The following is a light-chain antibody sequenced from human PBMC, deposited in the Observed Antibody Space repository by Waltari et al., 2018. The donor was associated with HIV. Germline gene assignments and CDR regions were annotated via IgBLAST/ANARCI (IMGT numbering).Light chain of an antibody. CDR1: ASNIGGNY. V-gene: IGLV1-47*01. Sequence: QSVPTQPPSASGTPGQTVTISCSGSASNIGGNYVFWYHQLPGTAPKLLIYKNNQRPSGVPDRFSGSKSGASASLAISGLRSEDEAAYYCASWDDSLSGWVFGGGTKVTVL. CDR2: KNN. CDR3: ASWDDSLSGWV. J-gene: IGLJ3*02.